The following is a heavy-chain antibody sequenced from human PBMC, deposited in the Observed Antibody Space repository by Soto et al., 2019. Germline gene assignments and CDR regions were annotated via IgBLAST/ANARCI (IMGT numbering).Heavy chain of an antibody. CDR1: GGAFSEYY. D-gene: IGHD2-15*01. CDR2: INHSGST. J-gene: IGHJ4*02. V-gene: IGHV4-34*01. Sequence: PSEARSLSCAVYGGAFSEYYWTWIRQLPGKGPEWIGEINHSGSTNSNPSLKSRVIISVDTSKNQLSLKLRSVTAAHTAVYYCASRKNFCSDDSSPGQFDYWGQGTLVTVS. CDR3: ASRKNFCSDDSSPGQFDY.